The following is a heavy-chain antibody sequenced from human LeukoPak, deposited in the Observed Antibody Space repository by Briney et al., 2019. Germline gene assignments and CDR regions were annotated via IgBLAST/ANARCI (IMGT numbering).Heavy chain of an antibody. J-gene: IGHJ5*02. Sequence: ASVKVSCKASGYTFTSYDINWVRQATGQGLEWMGWMNPNSGNTGYAQKFQGRVTITRNTSISTAYMELSSLRSEDTAVYYCARGPVPADIYNWFDPWGQGTLVTVSS. CDR1: GYTFTSYD. CDR3: ARGPVPADIYNWFDP. D-gene: IGHD2-2*01. CDR2: MNPNSGNT. V-gene: IGHV1-8*03.